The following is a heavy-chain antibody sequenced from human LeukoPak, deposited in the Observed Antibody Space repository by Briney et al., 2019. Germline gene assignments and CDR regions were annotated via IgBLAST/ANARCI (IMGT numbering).Heavy chain of an antibody. CDR2: IKQEGSEK. D-gene: IGHD3-22*01. Sequence: PGGSLRLSCAASGFTFSSYWMTWVRQVPGKGLEWVANIKQEGSEKRYLDSVKGRFTISRDDSKNTLYLQMNSLRAEDTAVYYCAKESESYDSSGSTFDYWGQGTLVTVSS. CDR3: AKESESYDSSGSTFDY. J-gene: IGHJ4*02. CDR1: GFTFSSYW. V-gene: IGHV3-7*01.